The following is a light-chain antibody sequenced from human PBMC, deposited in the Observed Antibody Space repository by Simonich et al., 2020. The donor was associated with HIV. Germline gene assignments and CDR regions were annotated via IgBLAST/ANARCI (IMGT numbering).Light chain of an antibody. CDR3: QQYYSTPLT. V-gene: IGKV4-1*01. CDR1: KSILYSSNNKNY. CDR2: WAS. Sequence: DIVMTQSPDSLAVSLGERATINCNSSKSILYSSNNKNYLAWYQQKPGQPPKRLIYWASTRESGVPDRFSGSGSGTDFTLTISSLQAEDVAVYYCQQYYSTPLTFGGGTKVEIK. J-gene: IGKJ4*01.